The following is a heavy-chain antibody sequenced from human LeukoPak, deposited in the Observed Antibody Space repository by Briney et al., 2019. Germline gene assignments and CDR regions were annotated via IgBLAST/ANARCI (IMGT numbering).Heavy chain of an antibody. CDR2: ISWNSGSI. Sequence: GRSLRLSCAASGFTFDDYAMHWVRQAPGKGLEWVSGISWNSGSIGYADSVKGRFTISRDNAKNSLYLQMNSLRAEDTALYYCAKGTTRWGVLVVPLEYWGQGTLVTVSS. D-gene: IGHD2-8*01. J-gene: IGHJ4*02. V-gene: IGHV3-9*01. CDR3: AKGTTRWGVLVVPLEY. CDR1: GFTFDDYA.